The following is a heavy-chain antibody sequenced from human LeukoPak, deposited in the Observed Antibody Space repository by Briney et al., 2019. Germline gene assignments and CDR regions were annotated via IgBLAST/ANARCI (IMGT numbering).Heavy chain of an antibody. D-gene: IGHD6-19*01. CDR2: ISGSGGST. Sequence: GGSLRLSCAASGFTFSSYAMSWVRQAPGKGLEWVSAISGSGGSTYYADSVKGRFTISRDNSKNMLYLQMNSLRAEDTAVYYCAKVRGGWYYFDYWGQGTLVTVSS. CDR3: AKVRGGWYYFDY. CDR1: GFTFSSYA. V-gene: IGHV3-23*01. J-gene: IGHJ4*02.